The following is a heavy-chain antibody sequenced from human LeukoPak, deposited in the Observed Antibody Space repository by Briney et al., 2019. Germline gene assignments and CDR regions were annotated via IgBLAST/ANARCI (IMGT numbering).Heavy chain of an antibody. V-gene: IGHV4-61*02. CDR1: GGSISSGSYY. Sequence: SETLSLTCTGSGGSISSGSYYWSWIRQPAGKGLEWIGRIYTSGSTNYNPSLKSRVTISVDTSKSQFSLKLSSVTAADTAVYYCAREPFDWLLRNYYGMDVWGQGTTVTVSS. CDR3: AREPFDWLLRNYYGMDV. J-gene: IGHJ6*02. CDR2: IYTSGST. D-gene: IGHD3-9*01.